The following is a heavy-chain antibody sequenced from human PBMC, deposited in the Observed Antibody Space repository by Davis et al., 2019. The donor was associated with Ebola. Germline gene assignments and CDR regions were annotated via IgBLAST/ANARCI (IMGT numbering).Heavy chain of an antibody. D-gene: IGHD3-22*01. CDR1: GGSFSGYY. CDR2: INHSGST. V-gene: IGHV4-34*01. J-gene: IGHJ4*02. Sequence: PSETLSLTCAVYGGSFSGYYWSWIRQPPGKGLEWIGEINHSGSTNYNPSLKSRVAILVDASKNQFSLKLSSVTAADTAMYYCARVQVGVLDWGQGNLVTVSS. CDR3: ARVQVGVLD.